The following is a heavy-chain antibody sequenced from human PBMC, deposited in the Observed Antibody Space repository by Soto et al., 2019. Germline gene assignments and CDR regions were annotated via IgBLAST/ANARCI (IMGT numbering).Heavy chain of an antibody. CDR3: AKRDVPHSTSNAYFYDH. J-gene: IGHJ4*02. CDR1: GFPFAPST. CDR2: ISVSVGST. V-gene: IGHV3-23*01. Sequence: GGSLRLSCGVSGFPFAPSTMSWVRQAPGKGLEGVSTISVSVGSTYSADSVQGRFTVSSDISDNTLFLRMTSLTADDTAVYFCAKRDVPHSTSNAYFYDHWGRGVLVTVSS. D-gene: IGHD2-21*02.